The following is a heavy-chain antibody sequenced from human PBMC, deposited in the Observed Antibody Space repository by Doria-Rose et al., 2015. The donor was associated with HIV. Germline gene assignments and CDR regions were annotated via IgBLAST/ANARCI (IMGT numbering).Heavy chain of an antibody. D-gene: IGHD6-6*01. J-gene: IGHJ4*02. CDR3: ARDRPYSSSTRTFDY. CDR1: GYSFTSNG. CDR2: ISAYNGDT. Sequence: QVQLVQSGAEVKKPGASVKVSCKASGYSFTSNGFSWVRQAPGQGLEWMGWISAYNGDTNYAENFQGRVTMTTDTSTTTAYMELRSLRSDDTAVYYCARDRPYSSSTRTFDYWGQGTLVTVSS. V-gene: IGHV1-18*01.